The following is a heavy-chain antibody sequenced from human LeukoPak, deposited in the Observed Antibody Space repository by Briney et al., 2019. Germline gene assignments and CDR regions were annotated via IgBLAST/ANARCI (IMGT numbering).Heavy chain of an antibody. D-gene: IGHD2-21*02. CDR2: ISGSGGST. Sequence: ETLSLTCAVYGGSFGGYYWSWIRQPPGKGLEWVSAISGSGGSTYYADSVKGRFTISRDNSKNTLYLQMNSLRAEDTAVYYCAKDRRYCGGDCYPDYFDYWGQGTLVTVSS. J-gene: IGHJ4*02. CDR3: AKDRRYCGGDCYPDYFDY. CDR1: GGSFGGYY. V-gene: IGHV3-23*01.